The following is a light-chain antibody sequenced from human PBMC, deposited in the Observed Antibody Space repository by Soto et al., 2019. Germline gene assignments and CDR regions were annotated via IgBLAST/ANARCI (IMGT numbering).Light chain of an antibody. CDR3: QQCATAPLT. CDR1: QTVGGDY. Sequence: EIVLTQSPGTLYLSPGERATLSCRASQTVGGDYLAWYQQKPCQPPRLLLDDASRRATGIQDRFSGAGSGTDFTLSISRLEPEDFAVYYCQQCATAPLTFGGGTTVEI. V-gene: IGKV3-20*01. CDR2: DAS. J-gene: IGKJ4*01.